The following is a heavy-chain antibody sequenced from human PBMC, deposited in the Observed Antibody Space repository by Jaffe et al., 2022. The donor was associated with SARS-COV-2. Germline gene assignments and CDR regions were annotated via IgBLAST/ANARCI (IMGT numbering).Heavy chain of an antibody. CDR3: ARRGLGYCSGGSCPSNMDV. CDR1: GFTFSSYA. CDR2: ISYDGSNK. J-gene: IGHJ6*03. D-gene: IGHD2-15*01. Sequence: QVQLVESGGGVVQPGRSLRLSCAASGFTFSSYAIHWVRQAPGKGLEWVAVISYDGSNKYYADSVKGRFTISRDNSKNTLSLQMNSLRPEDTAVYYCARRGLGYCSGGSCPSNMDVWGKGTTVTVSS. V-gene: IGHV3-30*04.